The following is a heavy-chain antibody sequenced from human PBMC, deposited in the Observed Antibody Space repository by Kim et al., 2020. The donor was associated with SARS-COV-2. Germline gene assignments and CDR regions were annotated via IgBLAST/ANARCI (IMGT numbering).Heavy chain of an antibody. J-gene: IGHJ3*02. Sequence: SVKVSCKASGFTFTSSAMQWVRQARGQRLEWIGWIVVGSGNTNYAQKFQERVTITRDTSTSTAYMELSSLRSEDTAVYYCAAKGPPYYDILTGYDAFDIWGQGTMVTVSS. CDR2: IVVGSGNT. V-gene: IGHV1-58*02. CDR3: AAKGPPYYDILTGYDAFDI. D-gene: IGHD3-9*01. CDR1: GFTFTSSA.